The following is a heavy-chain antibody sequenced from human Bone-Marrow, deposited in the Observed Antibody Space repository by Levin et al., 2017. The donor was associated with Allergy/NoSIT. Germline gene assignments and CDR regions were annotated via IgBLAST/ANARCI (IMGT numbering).Heavy chain of an antibody. CDR1: EFSVSDYY. CDR3: ARVPVDCSGGSCYSYNYYGMDV. CDR2: IYSGGGA. J-gene: IGHJ6*02. V-gene: IGHV3-53*01. D-gene: IGHD2-15*01. Sequence: GGSLRLSCAASEFSVSDYYMSWVRQAPGMGLECVSVIYSGGGAYYADSVKGRFTISRDSYKNTIYLQMSSLRAEDTAVFYCARVPVDCSGGSCYSYNYYGMDVWGQGTTVTVSS.